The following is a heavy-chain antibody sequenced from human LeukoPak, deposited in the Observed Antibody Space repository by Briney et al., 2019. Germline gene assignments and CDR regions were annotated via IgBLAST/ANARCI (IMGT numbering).Heavy chain of an antibody. J-gene: IGHJ4*02. Sequence: SETLSLTCAVSGYSISSGYYWGRIRQPPGKGLEWIGSIYHSGSTYYNPSLKSRVTISVDTSKNQFSLKLSSVTAADTAVYYCARHQGIVAVDYDYWGQGTLVTVSS. V-gene: IGHV4-38-2*01. CDR1: GYSISSGYY. D-gene: IGHD1-26*01. CDR3: ARHQGIVAVDYDY. CDR2: IYHSGST.